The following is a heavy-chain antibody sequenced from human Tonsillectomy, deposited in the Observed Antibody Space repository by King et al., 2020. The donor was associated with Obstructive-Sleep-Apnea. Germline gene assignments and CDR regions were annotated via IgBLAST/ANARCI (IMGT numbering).Heavy chain of an antibody. CDR1: GFTVSSNY. Sequence: VQLVESGGGLVQPGGSRRLSCAASGFTVSSNYMRGGRQAPVKGLEWVSVIYSGGTTYYADSLMGRFTISREMSNKTLYLQMNSLRAEDTAVYYCARAPFIWTDYEQSWYFDLWGRGTLVTVSS. CDR3: ARAPFIWTDYEQSWYFDL. V-gene: IGHV3-66*01. D-gene: IGHD3/OR15-3a*01. CDR2: IYSGGTT. J-gene: IGHJ2*01.